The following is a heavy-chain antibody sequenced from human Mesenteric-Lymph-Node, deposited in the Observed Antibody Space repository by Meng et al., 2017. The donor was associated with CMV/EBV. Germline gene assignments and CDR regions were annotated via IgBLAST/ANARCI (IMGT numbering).Heavy chain of an antibody. CDR2: IKHDGTEK. CDR3: ARGIHIAFDY. V-gene: IGHV3-7*01. CDR1: GYTFSDYW. J-gene: IGHJ4*02. Sequence: GESLKISCVGSGYTFSDYWMSWVRRAPGTGLEWVATIKHDGTEKYHVDSAKGRFTISRDNAKNSLFLQMDSLRAEDTAVYYCARGIHIAFDYWGQGTLVTVSS. D-gene: IGHD5-18*01.